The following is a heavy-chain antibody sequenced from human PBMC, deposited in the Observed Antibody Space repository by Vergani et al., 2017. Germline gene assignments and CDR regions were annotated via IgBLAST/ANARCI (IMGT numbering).Heavy chain of an antibody. D-gene: IGHD3-10*01. CDR3: ARDLVFYYTSERSVYSYYGVDV. J-gene: IGHJ6*02. V-gene: IGHV4-30-4*01. CDR2: MSYSGTT. CDR1: GGFMNSDYEQ. Sequence: QVQVQESGPGLVKPSQSLSLNCTVSGGFMNSDYEQWSWIRQTPGKALEWIGVMSYSGTTYYKPSLKSRVLISIDTSKNRFSLNLISVTAAVTAVGYCARDLVFYYTSERSVYSYYGVDVWGQGTTVIVSS.